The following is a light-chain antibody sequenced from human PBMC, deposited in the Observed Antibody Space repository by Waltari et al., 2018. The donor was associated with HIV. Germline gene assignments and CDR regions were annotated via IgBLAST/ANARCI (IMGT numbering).Light chain of an antibody. CDR1: SSDVGGYNL. CDR3: NSYTSSSKV. J-gene: IGLJ2*01. CDR2: DVT. V-gene: IGLV2-8*01. Sequence: QSALTQPPSASGSPGQSVTISCTGSSSDVGGYNLVSWYQHHPGKAPKLIIYDVTKRPSGVPDRFFGSKSANTASLTVSGLQAEDEADYYCNSYTSSSKVFGGGTKLTVL.